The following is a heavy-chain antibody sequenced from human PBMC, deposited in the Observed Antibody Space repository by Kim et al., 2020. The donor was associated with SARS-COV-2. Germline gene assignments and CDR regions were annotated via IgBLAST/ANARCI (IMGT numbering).Heavy chain of an antibody. V-gene: IGHV1-46*01. D-gene: IGHD2-2*01. J-gene: IGHJ4*02. CDR2: INPSGGST. Sequence: ASVKVSCKASGYTFTSYYMHWVRQAPGQGLEWMGIINPSGGSTSYAQKFQGRVTMTRDTSTSTVYMELSSLRSEDTAVYYCARGLPIVVVPAAVDYWGQGTLVTVSS. CDR3: ARGLPIVVVPAAVDY. CDR1: GYTFTSYY.